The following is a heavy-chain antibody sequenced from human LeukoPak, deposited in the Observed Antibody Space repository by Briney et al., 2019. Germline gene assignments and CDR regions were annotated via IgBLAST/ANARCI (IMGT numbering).Heavy chain of an antibody. D-gene: IGHD1-26*01. CDR3: ARDQWGAEDAFDI. CDR2: ISSSSTYI. J-gene: IGHJ3*02. CDR1: GFIFTTYS. Sequence: GGSLRLSCAASGFIFTTYSVNWVRQAPGKGLEWVSSISSSSTYISYADSVKGRFTISRDNAKNTLYLQMNSLRAEDTAVYYCARDQWGAEDAFDIWGQGTTVTVSS. V-gene: IGHV3-21*01.